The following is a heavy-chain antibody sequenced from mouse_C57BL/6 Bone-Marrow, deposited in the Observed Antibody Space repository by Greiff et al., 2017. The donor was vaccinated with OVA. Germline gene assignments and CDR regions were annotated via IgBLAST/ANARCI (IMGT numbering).Heavy chain of an antibody. V-gene: IGHV5-6*01. D-gene: IGHD1-1*01. CDR3: ARYYYGSSYFDY. CDR2: ISSGGSYT. J-gene: IGHJ2*01. Sequence: EVKVVESGGDLVKPGGSLKLSCAASGFTFSSYGMSWVRQTPDKRLEWVATISSGGSYTYYPDSVKGRFTISRDNAKNTLYLQMSSLKSEDTAMYYCARYYYGSSYFDYWGQGTTLTVSS. CDR1: GFTFSSYG.